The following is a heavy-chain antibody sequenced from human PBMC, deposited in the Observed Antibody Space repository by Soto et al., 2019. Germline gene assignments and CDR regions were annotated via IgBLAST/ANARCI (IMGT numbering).Heavy chain of an antibody. V-gene: IGHV3-21*01. D-gene: IGHD3-22*01. CDR1: GFTFRDFT. CDR3: ARDDLYDSTGYDS. CDR2: ISSSGTFK. J-gene: IGHJ5*02. Sequence: PGGSLRLSCAASGFTFRDFTMNWARQAPGKGLEWVSSISSSGTFKYYADSLGGRFTISRDNAKNSLYLQLNSLRGEDTAIYYCARDDLYDSTGYDSWGQGTLVTVSS.